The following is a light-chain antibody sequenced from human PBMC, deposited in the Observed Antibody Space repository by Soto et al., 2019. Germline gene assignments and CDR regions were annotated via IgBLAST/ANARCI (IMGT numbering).Light chain of an antibody. CDR3: GAWDDSLNGPV. Sequence: QSVLTQPPSASGTPGQRVTISCSGSSSNIGRNTVNWYQQLPGTAPKLLIYGNNQRPSGVPDRFSGSKSGTSASLAISGLQSEDEADYYCGAWDDSLNGPVFGGGTKLTVL. CDR2: GNN. CDR1: SSNIGRNT. J-gene: IGLJ3*02. V-gene: IGLV1-44*01.